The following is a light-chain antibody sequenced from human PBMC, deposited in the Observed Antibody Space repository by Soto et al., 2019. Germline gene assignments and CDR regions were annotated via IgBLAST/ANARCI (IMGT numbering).Light chain of an antibody. Sequence: QSALTQPPSASGSPGQSVTISCTGTSSDVGGYNSVSWYQHHPGKAPKLMIYEVSKRPSGAPDRFSGSKSANTASLTVSGLLAEDEADYYCSSYAGSNNHVFGTGTKLTVL. CDR2: EVS. V-gene: IGLV2-8*01. J-gene: IGLJ1*01. CDR3: SSYAGSNNHV. CDR1: SSDVGGYNS.